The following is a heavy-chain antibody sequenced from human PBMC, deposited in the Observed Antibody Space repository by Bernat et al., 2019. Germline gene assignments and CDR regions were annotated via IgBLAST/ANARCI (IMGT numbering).Heavy chain of an antibody. D-gene: IGHD3-3*01. Sequence: EVQLVESGGGLVQPGGSLRLSCAASGFTFSDHYMDWVRQAPGKGLEWVGRTRNKANSYTTEYAASVKGRFTISRDESKNSLYLQMNSLKTEDTAVYHGVGVSEYGYYFASGGKGTLVPFPS. CDR2: TRNKANSYTT. CDR3: VGVSEYGYYFAS. CDR1: GFTFSDHY. V-gene: IGHV3-72*01. J-gene: IGHJ4*02.